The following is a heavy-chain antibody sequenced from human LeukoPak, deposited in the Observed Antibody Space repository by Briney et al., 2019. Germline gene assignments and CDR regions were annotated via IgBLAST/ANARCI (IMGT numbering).Heavy chain of an antibody. J-gene: IGHJ4*02. CDR3: ARVGYTSGYSY. V-gene: IGHV3-7*02. CDR2: IKEDGSQK. Sequence: GGSLRLSCVASGLTLSSNWMGWVRQAPGKGLEWVATIKEDGSQKYYVGSVKGRFTISRDNAKNSLYLQMNSLRVEDTAVYYCARVGYTSGYSYWGQGTLVTVSS. D-gene: IGHD3-22*01. CDR1: GLTLSSNW.